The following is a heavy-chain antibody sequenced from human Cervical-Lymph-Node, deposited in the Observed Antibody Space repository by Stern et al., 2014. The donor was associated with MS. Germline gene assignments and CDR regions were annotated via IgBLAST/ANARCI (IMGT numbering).Heavy chain of an antibody. J-gene: IGHJ4*02. V-gene: IGHV2-70*04. CDR3: ARLGAVGGLDF. CDR1: GFSISTTGMR. D-gene: IGHD6-19*01. Sequence: ESGPALLRPTETLRLTCTFSGFSISTTGMRVSWIRQPPGKALEWLARIDWDDEKFYNTSLKTRVTISKDTSKNHVVLTMTNVDPVDTATYYCARLGAVGGLDFWGQGTLVTVSS. CDR2: IDWDDEK.